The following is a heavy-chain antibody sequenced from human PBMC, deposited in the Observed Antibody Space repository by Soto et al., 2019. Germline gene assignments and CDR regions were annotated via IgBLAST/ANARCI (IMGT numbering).Heavy chain of an antibody. D-gene: IGHD6-13*01. CDR1: GGSVSSGSYY. V-gene: IGHV4-61*01. J-gene: IGHJ6*02. CDR3: ARGGSWAPSGYYYYGMDV. CDR2: IYYSGST. Sequence: PSETLSLTCTVSGGSVSSGSYYWSWIRQPPGKGLEWIGYIYYSGSTNYNPSLKSRVTISVDPSKNQFSLKLSSVTAADTAVYYCARGGSWAPSGYYYYGMDVWGQGTTVTVSS.